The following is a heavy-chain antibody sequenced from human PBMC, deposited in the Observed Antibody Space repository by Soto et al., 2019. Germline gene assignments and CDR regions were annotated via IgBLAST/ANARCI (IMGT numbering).Heavy chain of an antibody. J-gene: IGHJ4*02. CDR3: VRGKVAAGFDY. D-gene: IGHD6-13*01. CDR1: GFAFSAHW. V-gene: IGHV3-74*01. CDR2: ISSDGTTT. Sequence: GSLRLSCSASGFAFSAHWMTWVRQTPGKGLEWVANISSDGTTTNYADSVKGRFTISRDNAKNTLYLQMTSLRVEDRAIYYCVRGKVAAGFDYWGQGALVTVSS.